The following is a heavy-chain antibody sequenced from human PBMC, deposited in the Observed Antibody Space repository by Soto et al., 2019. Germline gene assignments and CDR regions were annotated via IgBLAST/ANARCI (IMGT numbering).Heavy chain of an antibody. CDR3: ARGSRYFFGLNWFDP. D-gene: IGHD3-9*01. CDR1: GGSISSGGYY. V-gene: IGHV4-31*03. J-gene: IGHJ5*02. CDR2: IYYSGGT. Sequence: SETLSLTCTVSGGSISSGGYYWIWIRHHPGKGLEWIGYIYYSGGTYYNPSLKSRVTISVDTSKNQFSLKLSSVTAADTAVYYCARGSRYFFGLNWFDPWGQGTLVTVSS.